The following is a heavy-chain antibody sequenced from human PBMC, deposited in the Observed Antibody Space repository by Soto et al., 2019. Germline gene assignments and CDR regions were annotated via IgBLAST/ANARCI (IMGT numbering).Heavy chain of an antibody. CDR1: GYTFTVYY. Sequence: GASVKVSCKASGYTFTVYYMHWVRQAPGQGLEWMGWINPKSGGTMYPQKFQGRVTMTWDTSISTAYMALTRLRSDDTAVYYCARDMEKGGGSAGFDYWGQGTMATVYS. CDR3: ARDMEKGGGSAGFDY. J-gene: IGHJ4*02. D-gene: IGHD1-26*01. V-gene: IGHV1-2*02. CDR2: INPKSGGT.